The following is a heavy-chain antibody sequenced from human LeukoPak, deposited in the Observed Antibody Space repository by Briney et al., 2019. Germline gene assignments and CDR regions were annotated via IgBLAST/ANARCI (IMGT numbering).Heavy chain of an antibody. V-gene: IGHV4-39*07. D-gene: IGHD3-16*02. CDR1: GGSISSSSYY. J-gene: IGHJ4*02. Sequence: SETPSLTCTVSGGSISSSSYYWGWIRQPPGKGLEWIGSIYYSGSTYYNPSLKSRVTISVDTSKNQFSLKLSSVTAADTAVYYCARVAYDYVWGSYRFDYWGQGTLVTVSS. CDR2: IYYSGST. CDR3: ARVAYDYVWGSYRFDY.